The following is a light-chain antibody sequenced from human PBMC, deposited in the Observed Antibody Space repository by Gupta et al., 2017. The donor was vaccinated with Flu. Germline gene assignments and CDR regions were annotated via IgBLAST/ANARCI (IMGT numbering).Light chain of an antibody. CDR1: QSISSY. Sequence: DIQMTQSPSSLSASVGDRVTITCRASQSISSYLNWYQQKPGKAPKLLIYAASSLVSGVPSRFSGRGSGTDFTLTISSLQPEDFATYYCQQSYSTPPYSFGQGTKLEIK. CDR2: AAS. V-gene: IGKV1-39*01. CDR3: QQSYSTPPYS. J-gene: IGKJ2*03.